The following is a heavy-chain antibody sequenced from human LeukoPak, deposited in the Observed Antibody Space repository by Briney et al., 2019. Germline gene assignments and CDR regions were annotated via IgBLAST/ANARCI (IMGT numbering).Heavy chain of an antibody. CDR2: IIPIFGTA. J-gene: IGHJ5*02. V-gene: IGHV1-69*05. Sequence: SVKVSCKASGGTFSSYAISWVRQAPGQGLEWMGRIIPIFGTANYAQRFQGRVTITTDESTSTAYMELSSLRSEDTAVYYCARTESYSSGWDNNWFDPWGQGTLVTVSS. D-gene: IGHD6-19*01. CDR3: ARTESYSSGWDNNWFDP. CDR1: GGTFSSYA.